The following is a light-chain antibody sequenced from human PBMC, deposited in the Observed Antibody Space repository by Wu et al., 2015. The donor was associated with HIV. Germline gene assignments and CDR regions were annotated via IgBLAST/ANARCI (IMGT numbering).Light chain of an antibody. CDR1: QNINRNS. V-gene: IGKV3-20*01. CDR2: IAS. J-gene: IGKJ1*01. CDR3: QHYHNWPPWT. Sequence: EIVLTQSPGTLSLSPGERATLSCRASQNINRNSLAWYQQKPGQPPRLLIYIASGRATGVPDRFSGSGSGTDFTLTISDIQSEDFAVYYCQHYHNWPPWTFGQGTKVEMK.